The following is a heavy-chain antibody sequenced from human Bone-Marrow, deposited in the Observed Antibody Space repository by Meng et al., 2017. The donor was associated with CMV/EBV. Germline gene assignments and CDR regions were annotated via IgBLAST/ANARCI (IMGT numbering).Heavy chain of an antibody. CDR2: IYYSGST. CDR3: ARDRLTQDYDSSGYYRDAFDI. CDR1: GGSISSSSYY. V-gene: IGHV4-39*07. D-gene: IGHD3-22*01. J-gene: IGHJ3*02. Sequence: SETLSLTCTVSGGSISSSSYYWGWIRQPPGKGLEWIGSIYYSGSTYYNPPLKSRVTISVDTSKNQFSLKLSSVTAADTAVYYCARDRLTQDYDSSGYYRDAFDIWGQGTMVTVSS.